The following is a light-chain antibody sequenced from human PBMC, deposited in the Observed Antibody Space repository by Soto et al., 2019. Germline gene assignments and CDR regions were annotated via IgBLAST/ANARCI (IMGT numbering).Light chain of an antibody. CDR2: AAS. Sequence: DIQLTQSPSFLSASVGDRVTITCRASQGINNFLAWYQQKPGKAPKLLIFAASTLQSGVRSRFSGSGSRTDCSLTISCLQPEDFAIYYFQQFNTYPRTFGQGTTVEVK. CDR3: QQFNTYPRT. V-gene: IGKV1-9*01. J-gene: IGKJ1*01. CDR1: QGINNF.